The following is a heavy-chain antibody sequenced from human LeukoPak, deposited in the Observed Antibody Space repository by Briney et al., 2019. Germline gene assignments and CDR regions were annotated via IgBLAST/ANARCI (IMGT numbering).Heavy chain of an antibody. J-gene: IGHJ4*02. Sequence: GGSLRLSCAASGFTFSSYVMYWVRQAPGKGLEWVANIKQDGSEKQYVDSVRGRFTISRDNAKNSLYLQMNSLRVEDTAVYYCARDGFVGAADYWGQGTLVTVSS. D-gene: IGHD6-13*01. V-gene: IGHV3-7*01. CDR3: ARDGFVGAADY. CDR2: IKQDGSEK. CDR1: GFTFSSYV.